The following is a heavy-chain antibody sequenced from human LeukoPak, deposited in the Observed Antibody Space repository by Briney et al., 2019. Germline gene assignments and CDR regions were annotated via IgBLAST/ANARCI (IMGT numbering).Heavy chain of an antibody. J-gene: IGHJ4*02. V-gene: IGHV3-23*01. CDR2: ISDSGGST. D-gene: IGHD2-8*01. Sequence: GGSLRLSCAASGFTFGNYAVNWVRQAPGKGLEWVSSISDSGGSTYYADSVKGRFTISRDNSKNTLYMHLNSLRGEDTAIHYCAKDYRNNGDYHSFDSWGQGTLVTVS. CDR1: GFTFGNYA. CDR3: AKDYRNNGDYHSFDS.